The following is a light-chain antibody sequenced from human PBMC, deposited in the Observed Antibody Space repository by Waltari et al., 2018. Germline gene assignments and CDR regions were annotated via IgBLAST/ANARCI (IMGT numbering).Light chain of an antibody. CDR3: QQYYSSST. CDR2: WAS. Sequence: DIVLTQYPDSLAVSLGERATINCKSSQNIFYSSYNKTYLAWYQQKPGQPPNLLIYWASTRHSGVPDRFSGSGSGTDFTLTINSLRAEDVAVYFCQQYYSSSTFGGGTKVEIK. V-gene: IGKV4-1*01. J-gene: IGKJ4*01. CDR1: QNIFYSSYNKTY.